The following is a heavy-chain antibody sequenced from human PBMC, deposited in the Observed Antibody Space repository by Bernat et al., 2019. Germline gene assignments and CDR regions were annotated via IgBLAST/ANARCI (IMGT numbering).Heavy chain of an antibody. CDR3: ARIAAALRGFDY. Sequence: VQLVESGGGVVQSGKSLRLSCAVSGVTFRNYGMHWVRQAPGKGLEWVANIKQDGSEKYYVDSVKGRFTISRDNAKNSLYLQMNSLRAEDTAVYYCARIAAALRGFDYWGQGTLVTVSS. CDR1: GVTFRNYG. D-gene: IGHD6-13*01. J-gene: IGHJ4*02. V-gene: IGHV3-7*01. CDR2: IKQDGSEK.